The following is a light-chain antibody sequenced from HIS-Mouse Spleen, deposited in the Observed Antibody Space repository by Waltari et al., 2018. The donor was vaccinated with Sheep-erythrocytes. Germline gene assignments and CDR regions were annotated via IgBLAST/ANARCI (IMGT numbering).Light chain of an antibody. J-gene: IGKJ3*01. Sequence: DIQMTQSPSSLSASVGDRVTITCRARQRISSYLNWYQQKPGKAPKLLIYAASSLQSGVPSRFSGSGSGTDFTLTISSLQPEDFATYYCQQSYSTPQFTFGPGTKVDIK. CDR2: AAS. CDR3: QQSYSTPQFT. V-gene: IGKV1-39*01. CDR1: QRISSY.